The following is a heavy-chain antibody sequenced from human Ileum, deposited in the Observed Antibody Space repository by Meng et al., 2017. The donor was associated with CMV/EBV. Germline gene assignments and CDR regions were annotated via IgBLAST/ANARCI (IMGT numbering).Heavy chain of an antibody. CDR1: DY. V-gene: IGHV4-34*01. D-gene: IGHD2-2*02. CDR2: INHSGST. Sequence: DYWSWIRQPPGKGLEWIGEINHSGSTNYNPSLKSRVTISVDTSKNQFSLKLSSVTAADTAVYYCARGRRTAPYCSSTSCYTSRFDPWGQGTLVTVSS. CDR3: ARGRRTAPYCSSTSCYTSRFDP. J-gene: IGHJ5*02.